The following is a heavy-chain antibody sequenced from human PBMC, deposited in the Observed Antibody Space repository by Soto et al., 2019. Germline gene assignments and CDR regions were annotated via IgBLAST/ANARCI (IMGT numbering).Heavy chain of an antibody. CDR2: TRNKANSYTT. CDR3: TYSSGWYGRVEHYYYYGMDV. CDR1: GFTFSDHY. V-gene: IGHV3-72*01. J-gene: IGHJ6*02. Sequence: GGSLRLSCAASGFTFSDHYMDWVRQAPGKGLEWVGRTRNKANSYTTEYAASVKGRFTISRDDSKNSLYLQMNSLKTEDTAVYYCTYSSGWYGRVEHYYYYGMDVWGQGTTVTVSS. D-gene: IGHD6-19*01.